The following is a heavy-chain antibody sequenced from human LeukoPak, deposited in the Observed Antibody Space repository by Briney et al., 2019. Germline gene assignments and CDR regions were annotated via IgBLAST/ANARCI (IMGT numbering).Heavy chain of an antibody. V-gene: IGHV3-74*01. CDR1: GFTFSSYW. Sequence: PGGSLRLSCAASGFTFSSYWMHWVRQAPGKGLVWVSRIKTDGSSTSYADSVKGRFTISRDNAKNTMYLQMNSLRAEDTAVYYCASSPSYYYYYMDVWGKGTTVTISS. CDR3: ASSPSYYYYYMDV. J-gene: IGHJ6*03. CDR2: IKTDGSST.